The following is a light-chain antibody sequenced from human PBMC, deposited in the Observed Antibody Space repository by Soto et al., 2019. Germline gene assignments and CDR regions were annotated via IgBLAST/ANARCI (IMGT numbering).Light chain of an antibody. CDR2: DTN. CDR1: TGAVTTGHY. J-gene: IGLJ2*01. CDR3: LLSYRGVGV. V-gene: IGLV7-46*01. Sequence: QTVVTQEPSLTVSPGGTVTLTCGSNTGAVTTGHYPYWFQQKPGQAPRTLIYDTNNQHSWTPARFSGSLLGGKAALTLSGAQPEDEADYYCLLSYRGVGVFGGGTKVTVL.